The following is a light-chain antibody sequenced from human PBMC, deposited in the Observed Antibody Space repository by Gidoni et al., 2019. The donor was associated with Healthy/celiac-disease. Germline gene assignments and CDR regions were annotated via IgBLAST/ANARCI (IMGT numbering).Light chain of an antibody. Sequence: SYELTQPPSVSVSTGQTASITGSGDKLGDKYACWSQQTPAQSHVLVIYQDSKRPSGIPQRFSGSTSGNTATLTIRGTQAMDEADYYCQAWDSSTLVFGGGTKLTVL. J-gene: IGLJ2*01. CDR2: QDS. CDR3: QAWDSSTLV. CDR1: KLGDKY. V-gene: IGLV3-1*01.